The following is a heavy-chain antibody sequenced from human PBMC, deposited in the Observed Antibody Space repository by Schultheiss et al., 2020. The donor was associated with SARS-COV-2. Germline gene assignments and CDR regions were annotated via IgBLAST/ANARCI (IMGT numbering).Heavy chain of an antibody. Sequence: GGSLRLSCAASGFTVSSNYMSWVRQAPGKGLEWVSGISGSGGSTYYADSVKGRFTISRDNSKNTLYLQMNSLRAEDTAVYYCAKVNGLWLEFSHYYYGLDVWGQGTTVTVSS. CDR3: AKVNGLWLEFSHYYYGLDV. J-gene: IGHJ6*02. CDR1: GFTVSSNY. D-gene: IGHD5-18*01. V-gene: IGHV3-23*01. CDR2: ISGSGGST.